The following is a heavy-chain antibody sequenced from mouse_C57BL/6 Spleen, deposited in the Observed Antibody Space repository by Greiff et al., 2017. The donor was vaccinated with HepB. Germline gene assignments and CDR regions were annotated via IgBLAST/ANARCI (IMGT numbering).Heavy chain of an antibody. CDR2: IWRGGST. D-gene: IGHD2-5*01. Sequence: QVQLQQSGPGLVQPSQSLSITCTVSGFSLTSYGVHWVRQSPGKGLEWLGVIWRGGSTDYNAAFMSRLSITKDNSKSQVFFKMNSLQADDTAIYYCAKNGAYYSNYGAMDYWGQGTSVTVSS. V-gene: IGHV2-5*01. J-gene: IGHJ4*01. CDR3: AKNGAYYSNYGAMDY. CDR1: GFSLTSYG.